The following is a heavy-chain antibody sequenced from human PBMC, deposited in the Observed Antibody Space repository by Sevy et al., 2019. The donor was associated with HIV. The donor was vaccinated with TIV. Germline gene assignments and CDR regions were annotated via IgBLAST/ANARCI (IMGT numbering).Heavy chain of an antibody. D-gene: IGHD6-6*01. CDR1: GFTFSSYW. J-gene: IGHJ2*01. CDR2: INQDGSEK. CDR3: ARSSIAARRHWYFDL. Sequence: GGSLRLSCAASGFTFSSYWMSWVRQAPGKGLEWVANINQDGSEKYYVDSVKGRFTISRDNAKNSLYLQMNSLRAEDTAVYYCARSSIAARRHWYFDLWGRGTLVTVSS. V-gene: IGHV3-7*01.